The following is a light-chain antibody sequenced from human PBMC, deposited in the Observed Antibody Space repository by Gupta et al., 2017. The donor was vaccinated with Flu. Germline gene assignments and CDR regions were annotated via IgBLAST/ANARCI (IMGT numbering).Light chain of an antibody. CDR2: DAS. CDR3: QQYNNWHT. J-gene: IGKJ2*01. CDR1: QSVSSN. Sequence: EIVMTQSPATLSVSPGERATLSCRASQSVSSNLAWYQQKPGQAPRPLSYDASTRATGIPARFSGSGSGTEFTLTISSLQSEDFAVYFCQQYNNWHTFGQGTKLDLK. V-gene: IGKV3-15*01.